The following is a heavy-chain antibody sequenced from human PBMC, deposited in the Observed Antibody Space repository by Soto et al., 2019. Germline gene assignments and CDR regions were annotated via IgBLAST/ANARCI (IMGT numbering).Heavy chain of an antibody. Sequence: EVQLEESGGGLVQPGGSLRLSCAASGFTLSMYWMTWVRQAPGRGLEWVANIKQDGSKKSYLDSVRGRFSISRDNVRNSLYLQMDSLRAEDTALYYCARDVSPGSSSLYLDAFDIWGQGTRVIVSS. CDR1: GFTLSMYW. J-gene: IGHJ3*02. D-gene: IGHD6-13*01. CDR2: IKQDGSKK. CDR3: ARDVSPGSSSLYLDAFDI. V-gene: IGHV3-7*05.